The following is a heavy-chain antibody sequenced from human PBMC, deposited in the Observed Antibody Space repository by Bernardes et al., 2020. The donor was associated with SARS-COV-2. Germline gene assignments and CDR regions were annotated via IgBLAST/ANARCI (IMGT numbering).Heavy chain of an antibody. CDR1: GDSIRNVDYY. CDR2: THYSGAT. CDR3: ARDKGGVSGGWYHDY. J-gene: IGHJ4*02. D-gene: IGHD6-19*01. V-gene: IGHV4-30-4*01. Sequence: SEPLSLTCTVSGDSIRNVDYYWSWRLQPPGKGLECIGNTHYSGATYYKPSLRSRATISIDTSKNQFSLNLSSVTAADTAVYFCARDKGGVSGGWYHDYWGQGTLVTVSS.